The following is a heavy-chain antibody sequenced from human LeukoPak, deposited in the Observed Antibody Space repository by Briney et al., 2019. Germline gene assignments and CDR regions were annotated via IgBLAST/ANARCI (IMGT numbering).Heavy chain of an antibody. V-gene: IGHV1-46*01. CDR2: INPSGGST. CDR1: GYTFTNYF. Sequence: ASVTVSFKASGYTFTNYFLHWVRQAPGQGLEWMGIINPSGGSTSYAQKFQGRVTMTRDTSTSTVYMELSSLRSEDTAVYYCARDLKSSASLEDWGQGTLVTVSA. CDR3: ARDLKSSASLED. D-gene: IGHD3-22*01. J-gene: IGHJ4*02.